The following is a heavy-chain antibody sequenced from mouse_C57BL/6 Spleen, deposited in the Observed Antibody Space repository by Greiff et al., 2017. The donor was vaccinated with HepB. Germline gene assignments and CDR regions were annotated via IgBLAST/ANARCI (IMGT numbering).Heavy chain of an antibody. CDR1: GYTFTTYP. CDR3: ARGNYDDDGDFDV. D-gene: IGHD2-4*01. CDR2: FHPYNDDT. Sequence: QVQLQQSGAELVKPGASVKMSCKASGYTFTTYPIEWMKQNHGKSLEWIGNFHPYNDDTKYNEKFKGKATLTVEQSSSTVYLALSRLTSDDSAVYDCARGNYDDDGDFDVWGTGTTVTVAS. J-gene: IGHJ1*03. V-gene: IGHV1-47*01.